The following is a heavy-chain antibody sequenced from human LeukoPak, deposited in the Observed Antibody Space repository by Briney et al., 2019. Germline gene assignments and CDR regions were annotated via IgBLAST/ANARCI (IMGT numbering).Heavy chain of an antibody. CDR1: GFTFSRYS. V-gene: IGHV3-48*01. CDR3: ARDLQGSYYYGMDV. Sequence: PGGSLRLFCADSGFTFSRYSMNWARQAPGKGLEWVSYISSNSNTIYYADSVKGRFTISRDNGKNSLYLQMSSLRAEDTAVYYCARDLQGSYYYGMDVWGQGTTVIVSS. J-gene: IGHJ6*02. D-gene: IGHD2-15*01. CDR2: ISSNSNTI.